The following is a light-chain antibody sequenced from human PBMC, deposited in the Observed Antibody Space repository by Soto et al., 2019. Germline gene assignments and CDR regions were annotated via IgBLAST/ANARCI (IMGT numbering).Light chain of an antibody. CDR2: DVS. Sequence: QSALTQPASVSGSPGQSITISCTGTSSDVGGYNYVSWYQQHPGKAPKLMIYDVSNRPSGVSNRFSGSKSGNTASLTISGLQAEDEADYSCRSYTSSSTPLYVFGTGTKLTVL. J-gene: IGLJ1*01. V-gene: IGLV2-14*01. CDR3: RSYTSSSTPLYV. CDR1: SSDVGGYNY.